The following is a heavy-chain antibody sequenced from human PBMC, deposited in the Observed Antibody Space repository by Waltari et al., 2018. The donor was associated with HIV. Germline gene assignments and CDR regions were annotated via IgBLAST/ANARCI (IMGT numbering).Heavy chain of an antibody. V-gene: IGHV3-66*01. J-gene: IGHJ6*02. CDR1: GFTASSTY. Sequence: EVQLVESGGGLVQPGGSLRLSCAASGFTASSTYISWVRQAPGKGLEWVSVIYSGGSTYYADSVKGRFTISRDNSKNTLYLQMNSLRAEDTAVYYCASIAYCGGDCYPRGMDVWGQGTTVTVSS. CDR2: IYSGGST. CDR3: ASIAYCGGDCYPRGMDV. D-gene: IGHD2-21*02.